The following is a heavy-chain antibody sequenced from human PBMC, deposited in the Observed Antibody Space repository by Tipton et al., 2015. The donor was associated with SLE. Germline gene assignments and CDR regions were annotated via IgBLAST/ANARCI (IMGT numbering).Heavy chain of an antibody. J-gene: IGHJ4*02. CDR3: ARHPKSDYGDHVPFDH. D-gene: IGHD4-17*01. Sequence: LRLSCTVSGDSINNHFGSWIRQSPGKGLEWIGYIYYTGSTNYNPSLKSRVTISVDTSKNQFSLKLSSVTAADTADYYCARHPKSDYGDHVPFDHWGQGTLVTVSS. V-gene: IGHV4-59*11. CDR1: GDSINNHF. CDR2: IYYTGST.